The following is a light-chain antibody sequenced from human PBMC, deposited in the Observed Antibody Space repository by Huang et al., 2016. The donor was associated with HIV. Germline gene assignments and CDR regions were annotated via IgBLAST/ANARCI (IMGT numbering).Light chain of an antibody. CDR1: QSVTTS. J-gene: IGKJ2*01. CDR2: DAS. V-gene: IGKV3-15*01. CDR3: HQYNAWQT. Sequence: EIVMTQSPASLSVSPGERATLSCRASQSVTTSVAWYQQRPGQAPRLLIYDASTRATGVSARFSGGVSGTEFTLTISGLQSEDVAVYYCHQYNAWQTFGQGTKLQIK.